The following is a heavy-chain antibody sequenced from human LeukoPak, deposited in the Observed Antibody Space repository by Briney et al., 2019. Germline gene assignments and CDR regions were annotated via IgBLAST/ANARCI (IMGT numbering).Heavy chain of an antibody. D-gene: IGHD1-26*01. CDR3: AKDLGRYRNNFFDY. Sequence: GGSLRLSCAASGFXFSSIAISWVRQAPDKGREWVSNISGSGGGTYYADSVKGRFTISRDDSKNTLYLQMNSLRADDTAVYYCAKDLGRYRNNFFDYWGQGNLVTVSS. J-gene: IGHJ4*02. CDR1: GFXFSSIA. V-gene: IGHV3-23*01. CDR2: ISGSGGGT.